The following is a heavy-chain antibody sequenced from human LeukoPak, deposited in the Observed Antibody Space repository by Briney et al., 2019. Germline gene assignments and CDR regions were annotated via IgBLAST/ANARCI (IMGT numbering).Heavy chain of an antibody. D-gene: IGHD5-18*01. Sequence: GGSLRLSCAASGFTFSNAWMSRVRQAPGKGLEWVGRIKSKTDGGTTDYAAPVKGRFTISRDDSKNTLYLQMNSLKTEDTAVYYCTTPPYSYGLFGSYYYMDVWGKGTTVTVSS. V-gene: IGHV3-15*01. CDR2: IKSKTDGGTT. J-gene: IGHJ6*03. CDR3: TTPPYSYGLFGSYYYMDV. CDR1: GFTFSNAW.